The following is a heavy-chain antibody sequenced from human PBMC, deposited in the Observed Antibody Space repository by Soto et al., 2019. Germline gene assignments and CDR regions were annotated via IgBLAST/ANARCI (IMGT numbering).Heavy chain of an antibody. D-gene: IGHD3-16*02. CDR3: AREWGDLGELSLYRTKPYYYYYYMDV. J-gene: IGHJ6*03. Sequence: GGSLRLSCAASGFTFSSYGMHWVRQAPGKGLEWVAVIWYDGSNKYYADSVKGRFTISRDNSKNTLYLQMNSLRAEDTAVYYCAREWGDLGELSLYRTKPYYYYYYMDVWGKGTTVTVSS. CDR1: GFTFSSYG. V-gene: IGHV3-33*01. CDR2: IWYDGSNK.